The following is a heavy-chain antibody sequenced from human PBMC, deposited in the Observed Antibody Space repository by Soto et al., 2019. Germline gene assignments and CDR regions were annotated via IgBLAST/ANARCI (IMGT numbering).Heavy chain of an antibody. V-gene: IGHV4-39*01. CDR3: ARCPPYSLELRQPFDY. D-gene: IGHD1-7*01. J-gene: IGHJ4*02. CDR2: IYYSGST. CDR1: GGSISSSSYY. Sequence: QLQLQESGPGLVKPSETLSLTCTVSGGSISSSSYYWGWIRQPPGKGLEWIGSIYYSGSTYYNPSIKSRVTISDDTSKNQFSLQLSSVTAADTAVYYWARCPPYSLELRQPFDYWGQGTLVTVSS.